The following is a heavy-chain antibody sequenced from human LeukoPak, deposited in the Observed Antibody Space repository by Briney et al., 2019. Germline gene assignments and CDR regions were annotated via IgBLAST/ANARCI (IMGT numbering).Heavy chain of an antibody. CDR1: GFTFSSYA. CDR2: ISGSGSST. V-gene: IGHV3-23*01. Sequence: GGSLRLSRAASGFTFSSYAMSWVRQAPGKGLEWVSTISGSGSSTYYADSVKGRFTISRDNSKNTLYLQMNSLRAEDTAVYYCAKGYSSIWYAEYWGQGTLVTVSS. J-gene: IGHJ4*02. CDR3: AKGYSSIWYAEY. D-gene: IGHD6-13*01.